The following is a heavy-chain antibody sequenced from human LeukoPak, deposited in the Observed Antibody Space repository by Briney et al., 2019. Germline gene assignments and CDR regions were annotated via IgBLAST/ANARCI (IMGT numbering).Heavy chain of an antibody. V-gene: IGHV1-2*02. D-gene: IGHD5-12*01. CDR3: ARDADIVATEYYFDY. CDR1: GYTFTGYY. J-gene: IGHJ4*02. CDR2: INPNSGGT. Sequence: ASVKVSCKASGYTFTGYYMHWVRQAPGQGLEWMGWINPNSGGTNYAQKFQGRVTMTRDTSISTAYMELSRLRSDDTAVYYCARDADIVATEYYFDYWGQGTLVTVSS.